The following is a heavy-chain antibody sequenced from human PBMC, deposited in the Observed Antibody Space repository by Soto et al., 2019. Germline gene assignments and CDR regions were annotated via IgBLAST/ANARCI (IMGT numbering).Heavy chain of an antibody. CDR1: GLNFGLSF. CDR3: ANIHYGSFDY. D-gene: IGHD4-17*01. V-gene: IGHV3-11*06. Sequence: GSLRLSWAASGLNFGLSFMIWMRQRPGKGLEGVSFISHNSEYTNYADSVRGRFTISRDNDKSSIYLQMNSLRADDTAVYYCANIHYGSFDYWGQGTLVTVSS. CDR2: ISHNSEYT. J-gene: IGHJ4*02.